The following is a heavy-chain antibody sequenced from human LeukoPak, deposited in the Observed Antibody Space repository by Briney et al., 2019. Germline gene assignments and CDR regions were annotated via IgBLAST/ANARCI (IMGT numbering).Heavy chain of an antibody. CDR2: ISSNGGST. CDR1: GFTFRSYA. V-gene: IGHV3-64*01. CDR3: ARGSIHGHCSGGSCYGPFDY. J-gene: IGHJ4*02. D-gene: IGHD2-15*01. Sequence: GGSLRLSCAASGFTFRSYAMHWVRQAPGKGLEYVSAISSNGGSTYYANSVKGRFTISRDNSKNTLYLQMGSLRAEDMAEYYCARGSIHGHCSGGSCYGPFDYWGQGTLVTVSS.